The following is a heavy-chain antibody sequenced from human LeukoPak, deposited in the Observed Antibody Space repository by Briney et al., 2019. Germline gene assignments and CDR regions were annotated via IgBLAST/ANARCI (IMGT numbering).Heavy chain of an antibody. J-gene: IGHJ3*02. D-gene: IGHD6-19*01. CDR3: ARDLGQWLALDAFDI. CDR1: GFTFSSYW. V-gene: IGHV3-7*04. Sequence: GGSLRLFCAASGFTFSSYWMSWVRQAPGKGLEWVANIKQDGSEKYYVDSVKGRFTISRDNAKNSLYLQMNSLRAEDTAVYYCARDLGQWLALDAFDIWGQGTMVTVSS. CDR2: IKQDGSEK.